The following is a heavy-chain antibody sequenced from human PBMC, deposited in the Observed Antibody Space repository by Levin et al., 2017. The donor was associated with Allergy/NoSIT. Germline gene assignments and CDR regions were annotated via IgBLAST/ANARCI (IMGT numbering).Heavy chain of an antibody. D-gene: IGHD1-26*01. Sequence: SETLSLTCTVSGGSISSSSYYWGWIRQPPGKGLEWIGSMYYSGSTYYNPSLKSRVTTSVDSSKSQFSLKLSSVTAADTAVYYCASGPWGLQQLDAFDMWGQGTMVTVSS. CDR2: MYYSGST. CDR3: ASGPWGLQQLDAFDM. CDR1: GGSISSSSYY. J-gene: IGHJ3*02. V-gene: IGHV4-39*01.